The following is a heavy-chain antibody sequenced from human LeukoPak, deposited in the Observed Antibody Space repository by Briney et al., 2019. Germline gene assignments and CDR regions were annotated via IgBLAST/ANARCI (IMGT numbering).Heavy chain of an antibody. D-gene: IGHD5-12*01. CDR3: TRARYSGYVIDY. CDR2: IYYSGTT. V-gene: IGHV4-59*01. J-gene: IGHJ4*02. CDR1: GRSITSNY. Sequence: SETLSLTCTVSGRSITSNYWSWLRQPPGKGLEWIGYIYYSGTTNCNPSLKSRVTMSVDTSKNQFSLKLSSVTAADTAVYYCTRARYSGYVIDYWGQGTLATVSS.